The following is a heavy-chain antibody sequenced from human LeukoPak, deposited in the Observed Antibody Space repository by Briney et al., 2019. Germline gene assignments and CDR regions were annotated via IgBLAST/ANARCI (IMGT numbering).Heavy chain of an antibody. CDR1: GFTFSSHW. V-gene: IGHV3-7*01. J-gene: IGHJ4*02. CDR2: IKQDGSQK. CDR3: VRSVDY. D-gene: IGHD2-8*01. Sequence: GGSLRLSCAASGFTFSSHWMNWVRQAPGKGLEWVANIKQDGSQKYYVDSVKGRFTISRDNAKNSLHLQMNSLRAEDTAVYYCVRSVDYWGQGTLVTVSS.